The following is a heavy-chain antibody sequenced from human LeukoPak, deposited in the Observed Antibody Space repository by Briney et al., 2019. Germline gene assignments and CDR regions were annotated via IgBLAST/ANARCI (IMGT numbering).Heavy chain of an antibody. V-gene: IGHV3-49*04. CDR3: TRVSLVAASVFFDY. CDR2: IRSKAYGGTT. CDR1: GFTFGDYA. J-gene: IGHJ4*02. D-gene: IGHD2-15*01. Sequence: GRSLRLSCTASGFTFGDYAMSWVRQAPGKGLEWVSFIRSKAYGGTTEYAASVKGRFTISRDDSKSIAYLQMNSLKTEDTAVYYCTRVSLVAASVFFDYWGQGALVTVSS.